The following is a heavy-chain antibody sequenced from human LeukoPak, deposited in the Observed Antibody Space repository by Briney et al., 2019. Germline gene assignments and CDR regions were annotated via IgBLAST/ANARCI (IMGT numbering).Heavy chain of an antibody. V-gene: IGHV3-30*18. CDR1: GFTFSSYG. J-gene: IGHJ4*02. CDR3: AKDYTGTQDY. Sequence: GGSLRLSCAASGFTFSSYGMHWVRQAPGKGLEWVAVISYDGSNKYYADSVKGRFTISRDNSKNTLYLQMNSLRAVDTAVYYCAKDYTGTQDYWGQGHLVTVSS. CDR2: ISYDGSNK.